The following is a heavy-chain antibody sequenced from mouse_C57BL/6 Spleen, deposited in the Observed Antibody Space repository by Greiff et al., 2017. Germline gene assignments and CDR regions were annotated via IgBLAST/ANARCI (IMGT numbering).Heavy chain of an antibody. D-gene: IGHD4-1*01. V-gene: IGHV2-3*01. Sequence: VKVVESGPGLVAPSQSLSITCTVSGFSLTSYGVSWVRQPPGKGLEWLGVIWGDGSTNYHSALISRLSISKDNSKSQVFLKLNSLQTDDTATYYCAKPEGLELGLNWYFDVWGTGTTVTVSS. CDR1: GFSLTSYG. J-gene: IGHJ1*03. CDR2: IWGDGST. CDR3: AKPEGLELGLNWYFDV.